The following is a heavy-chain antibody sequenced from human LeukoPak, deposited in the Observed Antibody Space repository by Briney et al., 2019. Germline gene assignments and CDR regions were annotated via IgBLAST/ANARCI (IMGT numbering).Heavy chain of an antibody. CDR2: INPNSGGT. D-gene: IGHD2-21*01. J-gene: IGHJ6*03. Sequence: GASVKVSCKASGYTFTGYYMHWVRQAPGQGLEWMGWINPNSGGTNYAQKFQGRVTMTRDTSISTAYMELSRLRSDDTAVYYCARDHLYSIPYYYYYYMDVWGKGTTVTVSS. CDR1: GYTFTGYY. V-gene: IGHV1-2*02. CDR3: ARDHLYSIPYYYYYYMDV.